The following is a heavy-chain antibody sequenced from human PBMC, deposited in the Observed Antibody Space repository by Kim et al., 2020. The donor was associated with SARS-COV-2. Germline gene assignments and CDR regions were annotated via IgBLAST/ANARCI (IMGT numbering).Heavy chain of an antibody. CDR3: ARADYDYVWGSYRLAWFDP. V-gene: IGHV4-34*01. D-gene: IGHD3-16*02. CDR2: INHSGST. Sequence: SETLSLTCAVYGGSFSGYYWSWIRHPPGKGLEWIGEINHSGSTNYNPSLKSRVTISVDTSKNQFSLKLSSVTAADTAVYYCARADYDYVWGSYRLAWFDP. CDR1: GGSFSGYY. J-gene: IGHJ5*02.